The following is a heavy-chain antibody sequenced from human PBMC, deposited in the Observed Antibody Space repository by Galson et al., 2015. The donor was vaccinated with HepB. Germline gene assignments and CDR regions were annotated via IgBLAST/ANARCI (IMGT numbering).Heavy chain of an antibody. CDR3: ARATEALRHFDWLDV. CDR1: GGTFSSYG. D-gene: IGHD3-9*01. Sequence: SVKVSCKASGGTFSSYGIGWVRQAPGQGLEWMGGIIPIFGTTNYAQKFQGRVTITADESTSIAYLELSSLRSDDTAVYYCARATEALRHFDWLDVWGKGTTVTVSS. J-gene: IGHJ6*04. CDR2: IIPIFGTT. V-gene: IGHV1-69*13.